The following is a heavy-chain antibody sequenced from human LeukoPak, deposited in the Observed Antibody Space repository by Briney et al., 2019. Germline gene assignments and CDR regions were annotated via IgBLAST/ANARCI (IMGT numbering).Heavy chain of an antibody. J-gene: IGHJ6*02. V-gene: IGHV1-69*13. Sequence: EASVKVSCKASGGTFSSYAISWVRQAPGQGLEWMGGIIPVFGTANYAQKFQGRVTITADESTSTAYMELSSLRSEDTAVYYCARGGYIVKKTYGMDVWGQGTTVTVSS. CDR1: GGTFSSYA. D-gene: IGHD5/OR15-5a*01. CDR2: IIPVFGTA. CDR3: ARGGYIVKKTYGMDV.